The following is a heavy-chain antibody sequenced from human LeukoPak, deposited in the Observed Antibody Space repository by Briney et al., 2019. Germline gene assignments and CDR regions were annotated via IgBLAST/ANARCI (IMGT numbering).Heavy chain of an antibody. CDR3: ARGNVEYSSSSAAVFDY. Sequence: SETLSLTCTVSGDSISSSSYYWGWSRQPRGKGREWIGSIYYSESTYYNLSLKSRVTISVDTSKNQFSLKLSSVTAADTAVYYCARGNVEYSSSSAAVFDYWGQGTLVTVSS. CDR1: GDSISSSSYY. CDR2: IYYSEST. V-gene: IGHV4-39*07. J-gene: IGHJ4*02. D-gene: IGHD6-6*01.